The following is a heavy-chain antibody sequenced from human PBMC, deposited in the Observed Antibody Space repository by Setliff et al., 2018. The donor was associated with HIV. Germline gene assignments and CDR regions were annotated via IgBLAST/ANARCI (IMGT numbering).Heavy chain of an antibody. Sequence: GASVKVSCKTSGYMFSSYGISWVRQAPGQGLEWLAWIGGYVGDTHSAPNFRGRVTVTQDASRATAYMELRNLRSDDTAIYYCVRDERRAAGGTTGYFDLWGQGTLVTVSS. CDR2: IGGYVGDT. V-gene: IGHV1-18*01. D-gene: IGHD6-13*01. CDR3: VRDERRAAGGTTGYFDL. CDR1: GYMFSSYG. J-gene: IGHJ4*02.